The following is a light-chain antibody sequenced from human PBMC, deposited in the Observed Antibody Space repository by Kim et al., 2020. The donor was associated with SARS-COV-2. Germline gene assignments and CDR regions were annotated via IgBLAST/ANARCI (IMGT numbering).Light chain of an antibody. V-gene: IGLV3-1*01. J-gene: IGLJ2*01. CDR3: QAWDSSNVV. CDR1: KLGDKY. CDR2: QDS. Sequence: SVSPSQTASITCSGDKLGDKYACWYQQKPGQSPILVIYQDSKRPSGIPERLSGSNSGNTATLTISGTQAMDEAAYYCQAWDSSNVVFGGGTQLTVL.